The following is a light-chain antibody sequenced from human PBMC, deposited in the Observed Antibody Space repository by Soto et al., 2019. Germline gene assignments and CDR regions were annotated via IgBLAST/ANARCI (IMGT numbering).Light chain of an antibody. CDR1: QSVSNN. CDR2: GAS. CDR3: QQYKNWPL. J-gene: IGKJ5*01. Sequence: EIVLTQSPGTLSLSPGERATLSCRASQSVSNNYLAWYQQKPGQAPRLLIYGASNRATGIPVRFSGSGFGTEFTLTISSLQSEDFAVYYCQQYKNWPLFGQGTRLEIK. V-gene: IGKV3D-15*01.